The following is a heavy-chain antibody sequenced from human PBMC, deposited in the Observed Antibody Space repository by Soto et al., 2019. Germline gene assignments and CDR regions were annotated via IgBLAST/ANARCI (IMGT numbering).Heavy chain of an antibody. CDR3: AKDPAYYDILTGYHKDAFDI. CDR2: ISGSGGST. CDR1: GFTFSSYA. J-gene: IGHJ3*02. Sequence: GGSLRLSCAASGFTFSSYAMSWVRQAPGKGLEWVSAISGSGGSTYYAESVKGRFTISRDNSKNTLYLQMNSLRAEDTAVYYFAKDPAYYDILTGYHKDAFDIWGQGTMVTVSS. D-gene: IGHD3-9*01. V-gene: IGHV3-23*01.